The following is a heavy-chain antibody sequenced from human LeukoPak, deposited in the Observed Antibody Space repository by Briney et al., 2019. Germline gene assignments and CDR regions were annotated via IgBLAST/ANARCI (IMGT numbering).Heavy chain of an antibody. CDR1: GGSISSSNYQ. CDR2: IYYSGST. D-gene: IGHD3-16*02. CDR3: ARVMGASWFFYLDV. J-gene: IGHJ6*03. V-gene: IGHV4-39*07. Sequence: SETLSLTCTVSGGSISSSNYQWGWIRQPPGKGLEWIGNIYYSGSTYYNPSLKSRVTMSIDKSNNQLSLKMNSVTAADTAVYYCARVMGASWFFYLDVWGKGTTVTVSS.